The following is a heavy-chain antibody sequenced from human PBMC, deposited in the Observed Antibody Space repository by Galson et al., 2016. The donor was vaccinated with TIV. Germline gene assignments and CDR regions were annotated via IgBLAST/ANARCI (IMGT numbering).Heavy chain of an antibody. V-gene: IGHV3-23*01. CDR2: ITTTGRSI. J-gene: IGHJ3*02. Sequence: SLRLSCAASGFTLNNYPVSWVRQAPGQGLRWVSHITTTGRSIYYADSVRGRFTVSRDYSNNTVHLQMNGLRADDTAVYYCARDPYPVTTSPFDIWGQGTMVTVSS. D-gene: IGHD4-17*01. CDR3: ARDPYPVTTSPFDI. CDR1: GFTLNNYP.